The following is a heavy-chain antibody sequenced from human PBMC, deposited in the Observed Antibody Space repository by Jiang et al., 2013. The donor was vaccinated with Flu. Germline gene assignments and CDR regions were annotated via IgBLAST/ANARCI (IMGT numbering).Heavy chain of an antibody. CDR1: GNTFTSYY. J-gene: IGHJ4*02. CDR2: INPSGGST. CDR3: AREAVVGATTVGYYFDY. Sequence: SGAEVKKPGASVKVSCKASGNTFTSYYMHWVRQAPGQGLEWMGIINPSGGSTRYTQKFQGRVTMTRDTSTSTVYMELSSLRSEDTAVYYCAREAVVGATTVGYYFDYWGQGTLVTVSS. D-gene: IGHD1-26*01. V-gene: IGHV1-46*03.